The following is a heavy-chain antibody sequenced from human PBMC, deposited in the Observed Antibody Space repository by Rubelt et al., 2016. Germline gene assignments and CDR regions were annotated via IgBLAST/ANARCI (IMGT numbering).Heavy chain of an antibody. D-gene: IGHD5/OR15-5a*01. J-gene: IGHJ1*01. CDR1: GFTFSGYS. CDR2: ITASGATT. CDR3: ANLSW. V-gene: IGHV3-23*04. Sequence: EVQLVESGGGLVKPGGSLRLSCAASGFTFSGYSMNWVRQAPGKGLEWVSGITASGATTYYADAVKGRCIISRDNSKNTLYLQMNSLGAEDTAKYYCANLSWWGRGTQVSV.